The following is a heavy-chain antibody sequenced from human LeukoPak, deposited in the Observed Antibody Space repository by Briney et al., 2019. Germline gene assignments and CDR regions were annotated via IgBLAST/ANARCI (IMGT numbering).Heavy chain of an antibody. D-gene: IGHD3-9*01. J-gene: IGHJ4*02. CDR2: IYTSEST. Sequence: PSETLSLTCTVSGGSISSGSYYWSWIRQPAGKGLEWIGRIYTSESTNYNPSLKSRVTISVDTSKNQFSLKLSSVTAADTAVYYCARGYGYDILTGSRIAVAGPLDFWGQGTLVTVSS. CDR1: GGSISSGSYY. CDR3: ARGYGYDILTGSRIAVAGPLDF. V-gene: IGHV4-61*02.